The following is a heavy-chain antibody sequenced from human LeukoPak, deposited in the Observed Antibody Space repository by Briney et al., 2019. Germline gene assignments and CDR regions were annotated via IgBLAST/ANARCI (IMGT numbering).Heavy chain of an antibody. J-gene: IGHJ5*02. CDR2: IYHSGST. Sequence: NPSETLSLTCAVSGYSISSGYYWGWIRPPPGKGLEWIGSIYHSGSTYYNPSLKSRVTISVDTSKNQFSLKLSSVTAADTAVYYSARAGYCSSTSCSGWFDPWGQGTLVTVSS. CDR1: GYSISSGYY. D-gene: IGHD2-2*01. CDR3: ARAGYCSSTSCSGWFDP. V-gene: IGHV4-38-2*01.